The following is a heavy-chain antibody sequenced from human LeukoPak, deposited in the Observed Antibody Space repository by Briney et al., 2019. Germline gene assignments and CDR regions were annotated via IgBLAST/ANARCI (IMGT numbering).Heavy chain of an antibody. CDR3: ARTPSGSYDY. CDR2: ISSSSSYI. CDR1: GGSISSSS. Sequence: ETLSLTCTVSGGSISSSSYYWGWIRQPPGKGLEWVSSISSSSSYIYYADSVKGRFTISRDNAKNSLYLQMNSLRAEDTAVYYCARTPSGSYDYWGQGTLVTVSS. J-gene: IGHJ4*02. V-gene: IGHV3-21*04. D-gene: IGHD1-26*01.